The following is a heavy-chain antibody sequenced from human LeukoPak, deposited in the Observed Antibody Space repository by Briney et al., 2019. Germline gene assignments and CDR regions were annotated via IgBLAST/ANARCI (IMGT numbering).Heavy chain of an antibody. CDR3: ARRHASGNNVFDI. D-gene: IGHD3-10*01. J-gene: IGHJ3*02. CDR2: IYSGGDT. V-gene: IGHV3-53*01. CDR1: GFTVSSYD. Sequence: GGSLRLSCAGFGFTVSSYDMNWVRQAPGKGLEWVSVIYSGGDTYYADSVKGRFTISRDNSKNTLYVEMHGLRAEDTAVHYCARRHASGNNVFDIWGQGTMVTVSS.